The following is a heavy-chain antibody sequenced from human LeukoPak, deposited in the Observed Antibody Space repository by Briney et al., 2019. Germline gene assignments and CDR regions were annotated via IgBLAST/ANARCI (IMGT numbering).Heavy chain of an antibody. CDR1: GGTFSSYA. J-gene: IGHJ3*02. CDR3: ARDSKTRSSSWPDDAFDI. CDR2: IIPIFGTA. V-gene: IGHV1-69*05. Sequence: SVKVSCKASGGTFSSYAISWVRQAPGQGLEWMGRIIPIFGTANYAQKFQGRVTITTDESTSTAYMELSSPRSEDTAVYYCARDSKTRSSSWPDDAFDIWGQGTMVTVSS. D-gene: IGHD6-13*01.